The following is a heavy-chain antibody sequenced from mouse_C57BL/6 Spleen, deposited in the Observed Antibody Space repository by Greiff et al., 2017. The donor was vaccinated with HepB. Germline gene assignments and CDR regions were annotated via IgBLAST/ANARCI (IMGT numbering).Heavy chain of an antibody. CDR1: GYAFSSSW. CDR3: ARYDYYYYAMDY. Sequence: QVQLQQSGPELVKPGASVKISCKASGYAFSSSWMNWVKQRPGKGLEWIGRIYPGDGDTNYNGKFKGKATLTADKSSSTAYMQLSSLTSEDSAVYFCARYDYYYYAMDYWGQGTSVTVSS. J-gene: IGHJ4*01. D-gene: IGHD2-4*01. CDR2: IYPGDGDT. V-gene: IGHV1-82*01.